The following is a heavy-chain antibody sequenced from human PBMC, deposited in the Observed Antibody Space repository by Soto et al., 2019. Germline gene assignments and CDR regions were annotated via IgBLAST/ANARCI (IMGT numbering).Heavy chain of an antibody. CDR2: ISYDGSNK. CDR1: GFTFSSYG. V-gene: IGHV3-30*18. J-gene: IGHJ6*03. Sequence: GGSLRLSCAASGFTFSSYGMHWVRQAPGKGLEWVAVISYDGSNKYYADSVKGRFTISRDNSKNTLYLQMNSLRAEDTAVYYCAKDGESIAAAGTDYYYYYMDVWGKGTTVTVSS. CDR3: AKDGESIAAAGTDYYYYYMDV. D-gene: IGHD6-13*01.